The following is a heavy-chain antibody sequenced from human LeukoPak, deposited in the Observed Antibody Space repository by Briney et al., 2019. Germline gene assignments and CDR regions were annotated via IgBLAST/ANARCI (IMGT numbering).Heavy chain of an antibody. Sequence: GGSLRLSCVASGFTFGTYWMSWVRQAPGKGLEWVANVKQDGSEKDYVDSVKGRFTISRDNAKNSLYLQMNSLRVEDTAVYYCARDGWGVTTHNWFDPWGQGALVTVSS. CDR1: GFTFGTYW. D-gene: IGHD1-26*01. J-gene: IGHJ5*02. CDR2: VKQDGSEK. V-gene: IGHV3-7*01. CDR3: ARDGWGVTTHNWFDP.